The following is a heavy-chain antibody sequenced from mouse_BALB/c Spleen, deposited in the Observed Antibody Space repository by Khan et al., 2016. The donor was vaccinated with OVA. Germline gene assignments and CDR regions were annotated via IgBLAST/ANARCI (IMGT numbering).Heavy chain of an antibody. Sequence: EVELVESGPGLVKPSQSLSLTCTVTGYSITSGYAWNWIRQFAGNKLEWMGYISYSGVTSYTPSLKSRISITRDTSKNQFFLQLNSVTTEDTATYYCARGKYYGYYFDYWGQGTTLTVSS. CDR1: GYSITSGYA. V-gene: IGHV3-2*02. D-gene: IGHD1-1*01. CDR3: ARGKYYGYYFDY. J-gene: IGHJ2*01. CDR2: ISYSGVT.